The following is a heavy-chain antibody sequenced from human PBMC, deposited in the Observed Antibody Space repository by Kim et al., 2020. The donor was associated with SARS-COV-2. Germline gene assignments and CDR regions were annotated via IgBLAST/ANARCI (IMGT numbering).Heavy chain of an antibody. J-gene: IGHJ5*02. CDR2: ISGSGGST. CDR1: GFTFSSYA. CDR3: AKDRFATYVDIVATTPPGFFRLDP. V-gene: IGHV3-23*01. D-gene: IGHD5-12*01. Sequence: GGSLRLSCAASGFTFSSYAMSWVRQAPGKGLEWVSAISGSGGSTYYADSVKGRFTISRDNSKNTLYLQMNSLRAEDTAVYYCAKDRFATYVDIVATTPPGFFRLDPWGQGTLVNVSS.